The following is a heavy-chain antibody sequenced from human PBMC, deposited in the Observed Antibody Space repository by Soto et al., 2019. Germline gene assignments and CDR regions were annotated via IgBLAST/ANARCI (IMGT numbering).Heavy chain of an antibody. J-gene: IGHJ5*02. V-gene: IGHV4-4*07. CDR1: GGSISSSY. CDR3: ARGLVGYSSDWFNWFDT. CDR2: IYARGST. D-gene: IGHD6-19*01. Sequence: SETLSLTCTVSGGSISSSYWSWIRQPAGKGLEWIGRIYARGSTNYNPSLKSRVTMSVDTSKNQFSLKVSSVTAADTAVYYCARGLVGYSSDWFNWFDTWGQGTLVTVSS.